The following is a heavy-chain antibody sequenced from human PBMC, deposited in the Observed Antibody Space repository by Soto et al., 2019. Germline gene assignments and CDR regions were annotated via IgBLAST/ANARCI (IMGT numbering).Heavy chain of an antibody. Sequence: QVQLVQSGAEVKKPGSSVKVSCKASGGTFSSYAISWVRQAPGQGIEWMGGIIPIFGTANYAQKVQGRVTITADESTSTAYMGLSSLRSEDTAVYYCAREYYYEISGYYSLDYWGQGTLVTVSS. CDR2: IIPIFGTA. CDR1: GGTFSSYA. V-gene: IGHV1-69*01. J-gene: IGHJ4*02. D-gene: IGHD3-22*01. CDR3: AREYYYEISGYYSLDY.